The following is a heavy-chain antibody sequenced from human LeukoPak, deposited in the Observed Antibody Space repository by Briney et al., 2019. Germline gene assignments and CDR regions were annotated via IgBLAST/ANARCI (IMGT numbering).Heavy chain of an antibody. J-gene: IGHJ6*02. CDR2: IEQDGSET. CDR3: ARSYGSGGGYYYGMDV. V-gene: IGHV3-7*01. D-gene: IGHD3-10*01. Sequence: GGSLRLSCAASGFTFSSYWMSWVRQAPGKGLEWVAYIEQDGSETYSVDSVKGRFTISRDNAKNSLYLQMSSLRAEDTAVYYCARSYGSGGGYYYGMDVWGQGTTVTVSS. CDR1: GFTFSSYW.